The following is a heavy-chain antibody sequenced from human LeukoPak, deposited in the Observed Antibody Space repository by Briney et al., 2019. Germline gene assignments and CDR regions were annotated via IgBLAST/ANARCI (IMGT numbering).Heavy chain of an antibody. CDR3: ARPTDTNEGAFDI. J-gene: IGHJ3*02. D-gene: IGHD2-8*01. CDR1: GYSFTSYW. Sequence: GESLKISCRGSGYSFTSYWIGWVRQMPGKGLEWMGIIYPGDSATRYSPSFQGQVTISADKSISTAYLQWSSLKASDTAMYYCARPTDTNEGAFDIWGQGTMVTVSS. CDR2: IYPGDSAT. V-gene: IGHV5-51*01.